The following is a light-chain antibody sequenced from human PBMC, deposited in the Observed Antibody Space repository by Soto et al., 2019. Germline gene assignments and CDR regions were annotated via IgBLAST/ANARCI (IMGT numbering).Light chain of an antibody. J-gene: IGKJ1*01. CDR1: QSVSSN. Sequence: EIVMTHSPATLSVSPGERATLSCRASQSVSSNLAWYQQKPGQAPRLLIYGASSRATGIPDRFSGSGSGTDFTLTISRLEPEDFAVYYCQQYGSSRKFGQGTKVDI. CDR2: GAS. V-gene: IGKV3-20*01. CDR3: QQYGSSRK.